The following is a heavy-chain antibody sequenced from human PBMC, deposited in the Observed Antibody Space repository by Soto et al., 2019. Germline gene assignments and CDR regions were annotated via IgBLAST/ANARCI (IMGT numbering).Heavy chain of an antibody. J-gene: IGHJ5*02. Sequence: SETLSLTCTVSGGSISSGGYYWSWIRQHPGKGLEWIGYIYYSGSTYYNPSLRSRVTISVDTSKNQFSLKLSSVTAADTAVYYCARESYAKNWFDPWGQGTLVTVSS. CDR1: GGSISSGGYY. V-gene: IGHV4-31*03. CDR2: IYYSGST. CDR3: ARESYAKNWFDP. D-gene: IGHD2-2*01.